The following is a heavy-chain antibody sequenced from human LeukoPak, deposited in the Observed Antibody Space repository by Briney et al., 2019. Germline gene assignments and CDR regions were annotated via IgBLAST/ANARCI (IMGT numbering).Heavy chain of an antibody. CDR3: ATRDSSAYSWGTFDI. CDR1: GGSFLSFA. CDR2: IIPIFGTA. V-gene: IGHV1-69*06. Sequence: SVKVSCKASGGSFLSFAMNWVRQAPGQGLEWMGGIIPIFGTANYAQKFQGRVTITADKSTSTAYMELSSLRSEDTAVYYCATRDSSAYSWGTFDIWGQGTMVSVSS. J-gene: IGHJ3*02. D-gene: IGHD3-22*01.